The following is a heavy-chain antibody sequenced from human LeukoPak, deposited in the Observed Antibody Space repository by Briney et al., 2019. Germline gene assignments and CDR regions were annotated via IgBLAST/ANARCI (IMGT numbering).Heavy chain of an antibody. CDR1: GFTFRNYV. CDR3: VKELYSDNGGYKDAFDI. D-gene: IGHD3-22*01. V-gene: IGHV3-64D*09. Sequence: GGSLRLSCSASGFTFRNYVFHWVRQAPGNGLEYVSAISSNGGSTYYADSVKGRFTISRDNSKNTLYLQMRGLRAEDTAVYYCVKELYSDNGGYKDAFDIWGQGKMVTVSP. CDR2: ISSNGGST. J-gene: IGHJ3*02.